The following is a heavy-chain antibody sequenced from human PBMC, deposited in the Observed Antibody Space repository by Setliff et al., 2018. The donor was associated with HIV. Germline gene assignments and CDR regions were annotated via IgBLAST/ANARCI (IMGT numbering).Heavy chain of an antibody. CDR3: VREVKVIVTTERAFDM. CDR1: GGSVTTYY. V-gene: IGHV4-4*07. Sequence: NPSETLSLTCTVSGGSVTTYYWSWIRQSPARGLEWIGNIFPRGSTNYNPPLKSRVTLSLDTSKNQFSLNVDSVTAADTAVYYCVREVKVIVTTERAFDMWGQGTLVTVSS. CDR2: IFPRGST. J-gene: IGHJ3*02. D-gene: IGHD3-22*01.